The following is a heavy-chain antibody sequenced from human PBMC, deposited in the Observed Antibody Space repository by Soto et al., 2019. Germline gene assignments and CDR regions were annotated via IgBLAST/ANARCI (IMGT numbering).Heavy chain of an antibody. D-gene: IGHD3-10*01. J-gene: IGHJ5*02. CDR3: ATVVYGSGSYYGLNWFDP. CDR2: FDPEDGET. V-gene: IGHV1-24*01. CDR1: GYTLTELS. Sequence: ASVKVSCKVSGYTLTELSMHWVRQAPGKGLEWMGGFDPEDGETIYAQKFQGRVTMTEDTSTDTAYMELSSLRSEDTAVYYCATVVYGSGSYYGLNWFDPWGQGTLVTVSS.